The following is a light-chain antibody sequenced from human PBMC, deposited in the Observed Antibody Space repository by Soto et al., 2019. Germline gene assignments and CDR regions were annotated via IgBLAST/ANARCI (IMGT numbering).Light chain of an antibody. V-gene: IGKV3-20*01. J-gene: IGKJ4*01. CDR1: QSVRSSN. CDR2: GAS. CDR3: QHYGSSPLT. Sequence: EIVLTQSPGTLSLSPGERATLSCRASQSVRSSNLAWYQQKPGQAPRLLINGASSRATGIPDRFSGSGSGTDFTLTISRLEPEDFAVYYCQHYGSSPLTFGGGTKVEI.